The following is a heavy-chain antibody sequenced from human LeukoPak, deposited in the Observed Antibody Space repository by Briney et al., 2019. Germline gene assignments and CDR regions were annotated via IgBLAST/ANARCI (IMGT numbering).Heavy chain of an antibody. CDR3: AKPGLVVMNASFDEK. J-gene: IGHJ4*02. D-gene: IGHD2-15*01. CDR2: ISGTGSST. CDR1: GFTLRSYA. Sequence: GGSLRLSCVASGFTLRSYAMNWVRQAPGKGLEWVSTISGTGSSTYYADSVRGRFSISRDNSNNTLYLQMTSLRAEDTAVYYCAKPGLVVMNASFDEKWGQGTLVSVSS. V-gene: IGHV3-23*01.